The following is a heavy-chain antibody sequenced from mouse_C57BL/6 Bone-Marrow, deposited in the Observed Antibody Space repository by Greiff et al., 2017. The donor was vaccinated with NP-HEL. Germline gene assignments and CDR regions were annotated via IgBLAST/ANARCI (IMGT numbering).Heavy chain of an antibody. V-gene: IGHV14-4*01. CDR1: GFNIKDDY. CDR2: IDPENGDT. Sequence: VQLQQSGAELVRPGASVKLSCTASGFNIKDDYMHWVKQRPEQGLEWIGWIDPENGDTEYASKFQGKATITADTSSNTAYLQLSSLTSEDTAVYYCTGRRSYAMDYWGQGTSVTVSS. J-gene: IGHJ4*01. CDR3: TGRRSYAMDY.